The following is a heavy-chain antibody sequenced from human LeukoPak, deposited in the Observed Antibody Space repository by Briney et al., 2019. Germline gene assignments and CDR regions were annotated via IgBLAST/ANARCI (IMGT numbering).Heavy chain of an antibody. CDR3: AREGSDSSSWYDY. D-gene: IGHD6-13*01. J-gene: IGHJ4*02. CDR1: GYTFTGYY. V-gene: IGHV1-2*04. Sequence: ASVKVSCKASGYTFTGYYMHWVRQAPGQGLEWMGWINPNSGGTNYAQKFQGWVTMTRDTSISTAYMELSRLRSDDTAVYYCAREGSDSSSWYDYWGQGTLVTVSS. CDR2: INPNSGGT.